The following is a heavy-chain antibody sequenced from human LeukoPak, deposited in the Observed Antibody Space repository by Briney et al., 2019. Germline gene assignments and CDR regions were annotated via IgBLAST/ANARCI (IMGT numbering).Heavy chain of an antibody. CDR1: GGSFSGYY. CDR2: INHSGST. Sequence: SETLSLTCAVYGGSFSGYYWSWIRQPPGKGLEWIGEINHSGSTNYNPSLKSRVTISVDTSKNQFSLKLSSVTAADTAVYYCARFGLLWFGDRPHTYWGQGTLVTVSS. J-gene: IGHJ4*02. CDR3: ARFGLLWFGDRPHTY. V-gene: IGHV4-34*01. D-gene: IGHD3-10*01.